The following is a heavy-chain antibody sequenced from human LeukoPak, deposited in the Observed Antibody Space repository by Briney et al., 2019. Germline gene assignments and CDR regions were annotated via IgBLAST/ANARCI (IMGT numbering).Heavy chain of an antibody. CDR2: INTDGSST. CDR3: ARDSAGGAGDY. V-gene: IGHV3-74*01. J-gene: IGHJ4*02. Sequence: GGSLRLSCAASGFTFSSYWMHWVRQAPGKGLVWVSRINTDGSSTSYADSVKGRFTISRDNAKNTLYLQMNSLRAEDTAVYYCARDSAGGAGDYWGQGTLVTVSS. D-gene: IGHD3-10*01. CDR1: GFTFSSYW.